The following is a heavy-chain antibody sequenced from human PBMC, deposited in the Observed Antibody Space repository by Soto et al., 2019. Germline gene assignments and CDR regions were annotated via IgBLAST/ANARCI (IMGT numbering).Heavy chain of an antibody. CDR3: ARSNYYDSSGYFDY. D-gene: IGHD3-22*01. CDR1: GGSISSGGYY. Sequence: SETLSLTCTVSGGSISSGGYYWSWIRQHPGKGLEWIGYIYYSGSTYYNQSLKSRVTISVDTSKNQFSLKLSSVTAADTAVYYCARSNYYDSSGYFDYWGQGTLVTVSS. CDR2: IYYSGST. J-gene: IGHJ4*02. V-gene: IGHV4-31*03.